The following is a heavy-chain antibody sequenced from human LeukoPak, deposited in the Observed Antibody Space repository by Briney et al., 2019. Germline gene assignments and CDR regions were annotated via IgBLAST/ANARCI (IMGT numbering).Heavy chain of an antibody. V-gene: IGHV4-38-2*02. J-gene: IGHJ4*02. CDR3: ARSKGDSSSRYFDD. Sequence: SETLSLTCTVSRYSISSGYYWGWIRQPPGKGLEWIGSISHSGSTYYNPSLKSRVTISVDTSKNQFSLKLRSVTAADTAVYYCARSKGDSSSRYFDDWGQGTLLTVSS. D-gene: IGHD6-6*01. CDR1: RYSISSGYY. CDR2: ISHSGST.